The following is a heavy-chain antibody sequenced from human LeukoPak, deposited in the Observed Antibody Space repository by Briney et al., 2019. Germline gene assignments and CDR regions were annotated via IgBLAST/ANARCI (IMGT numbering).Heavy chain of an antibody. CDR1: GFTFSSYS. CDR3: AREISGIDI. J-gene: IGHJ3*02. V-gene: IGHV3-48*01. Sequence: GGSLRLSCAASGFTFSSYSMNWVRRAPGKGLEWISYISSTSSSIYYADSVKGRFTISRDNAKNSLYLQMNSLRAEDTAVYYCAREISGIDIWGQGTMVTVSS. D-gene: IGHD2-15*01. CDR2: ISSTSSSI.